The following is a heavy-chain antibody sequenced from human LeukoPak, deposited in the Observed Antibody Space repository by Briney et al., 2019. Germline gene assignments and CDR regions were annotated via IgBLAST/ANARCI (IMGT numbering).Heavy chain of an antibody. D-gene: IGHD3-22*01. CDR3: ARDKRIDSSGYYPIFDY. Sequence: SETLSLTRAVYGGSFSGYYWSWIRQPPGKGLEWIGEINHSGSTNYNPSLKSRVTISVDTSKNQFSLKLSSVTAADTAVYYCARDKRIDSSGYYPIFDYWGQGTLVTVSS. CDR1: GGSFSGYY. CDR2: INHSGST. V-gene: IGHV4-34*01. J-gene: IGHJ4*02.